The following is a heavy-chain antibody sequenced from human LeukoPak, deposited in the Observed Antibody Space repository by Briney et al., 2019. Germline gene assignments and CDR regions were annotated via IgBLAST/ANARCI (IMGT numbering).Heavy chain of an antibody. J-gene: IGHJ4*02. CDR1: GFTFSSYA. V-gene: IGHV3-23*01. CDR3: ARASIAAAGFDY. CDR2: ISGSGGST. D-gene: IGHD6-13*01. Sequence: PGGSLRLSCAASGFTFSSYAMSWVRQAPGRGLEWVSAISGSGGSTYYADSVKGRFTISRDNSKNTLYLQMNSLRAEDTAVYYCARASIAAAGFDYWGQGTLVTVSS.